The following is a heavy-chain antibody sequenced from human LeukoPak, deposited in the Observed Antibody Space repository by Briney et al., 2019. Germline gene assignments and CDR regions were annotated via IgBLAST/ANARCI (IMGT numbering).Heavy chain of an antibody. CDR3: ARAPEYYYDSSGHDY. CDR1: GFTFSSYD. D-gene: IGHD3-22*01. CDR2: ISYDGGNK. V-gene: IGHV3-30*03. Sequence: GGSLRLSCAASGFTFSSYDMHWVRQAPGKGLEWVTLISYDGGNKYYGDSVKGRFTISRDNAKNSLYLQMNSLRAEDTAVYYCARAPEYYYDSSGHDYWGQGTLVTVSS. J-gene: IGHJ4*02.